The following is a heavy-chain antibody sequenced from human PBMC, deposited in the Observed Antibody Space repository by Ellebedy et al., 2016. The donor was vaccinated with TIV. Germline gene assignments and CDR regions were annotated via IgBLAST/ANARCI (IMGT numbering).Heavy chain of an antibody. J-gene: IGHJ4*02. CDR3: ARVCDGSDY. D-gene: IGHD2-15*01. CDR2: INPSGGRT. V-gene: IGHV1-46*01. CDR1: GYTFTRYY. Sequence: AASVKVSCKASGYTFTRYYIHWVRQAPGPGFEYMGIINPSGGRTSYAQKFQGRVTMTRDTSTSTFYMELSSLRSEDTAVYYCARVCDGSDYWGQGTLVTVSS.